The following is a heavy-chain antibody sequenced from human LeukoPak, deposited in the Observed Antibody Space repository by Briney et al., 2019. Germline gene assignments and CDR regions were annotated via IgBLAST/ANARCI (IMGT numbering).Heavy chain of an antibody. CDR3: ARESPYGSGSPTGYFDY. V-gene: IGHV3-21*01. J-gene: IGHJ4*02. Sequence: GGSLRLSCAASGFTFSSYSMNWVRQAPGKGLEWVSSISTSSSYIYYADSVKGRFTISRDNAKNSLYLQMSSLRAEDTAVYYCARESPYGSGSPTGYFDYWGQGTLVTVSS. D-gene: IGHD3-10*01. CDR2: ISTSSSYI. CDR1: GFTFSSYS.